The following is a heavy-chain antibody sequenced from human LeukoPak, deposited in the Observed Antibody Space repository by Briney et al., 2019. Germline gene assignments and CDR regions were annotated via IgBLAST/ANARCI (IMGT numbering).Heavy chain of an antibody. V-gene: IGHV4-34*01. Sequence: SETPSPTCAVYGGALSGYYWSWIRPPPGEGLGWVGGINHSGSTNYNPSLKSRVTISVDTSKNQFSLKLSSVTAADTAVYYCARRITMIVVVTKDAFDIWGQGTMVTVSS. D-gene: IGHD3-22*01. J-gene: IGHJ3*02. CDR3: ARRITMIVVVTKDAFDI. CDR1: GGALSGYY. CDR2: INHSGST.